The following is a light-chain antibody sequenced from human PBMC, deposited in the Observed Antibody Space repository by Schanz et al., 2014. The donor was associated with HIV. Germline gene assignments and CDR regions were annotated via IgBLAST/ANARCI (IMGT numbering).Light chain of an antibody. Sequence: DIQMTQSPTSVSASVGDTVTITCRARQGVGTWLAWYQQKPGKAPKLLISEASSLQSGVPSRFSGSGSETDFNLTISCLQSEDFATYYCQQYNSYPPSFGQGTKLEIK. V-gene: IGKV1-12*01. CDR1: QGVGTW. CDR2: EAS. J-gene: IGKJ2*01. CDR3: QQYNSYPPS.